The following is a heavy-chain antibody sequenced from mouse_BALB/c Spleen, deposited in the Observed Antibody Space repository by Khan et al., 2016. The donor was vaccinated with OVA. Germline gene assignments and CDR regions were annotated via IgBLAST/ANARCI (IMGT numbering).Heavy chain of an antibody. CDR1: GYTFVNYW. V-gene: IGHV1-7*01. D-gene: IGHD1-1*01. CDR3: ARRGLRWDFDY. CDR2: INPSTGYT. J-gene: IGHJ2*01. Sequence: VQLVESGAELAKPGASVKMSCKASGYTFVNYWILWVKQRPGQGLEWIGYINPSTGYTEYNQNFKDKATLTADKSSSTAFMQLSSLTSEDSADYYCARRGLRWDFDYWGQGTTLTVSS.